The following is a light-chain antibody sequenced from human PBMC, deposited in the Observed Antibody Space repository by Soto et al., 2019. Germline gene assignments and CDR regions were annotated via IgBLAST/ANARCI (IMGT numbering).Light chain of an antibody. J-gene: IGKJ4*01. CDR2: STS. V-gene: IGKV1-39*01. CDR3: QQSLSSPPT. CDR1: RSIGNY. Sequence: DIQVTQSPSSLSAFVGDRVTITCRARRSIGNYLNWYQQKPGKAPKLLIYSTSSLQSGVPSRFNGSGSGTDFTLTLSSLQPEDFATYFCQQSLSSPPTFGGGTKVEI.